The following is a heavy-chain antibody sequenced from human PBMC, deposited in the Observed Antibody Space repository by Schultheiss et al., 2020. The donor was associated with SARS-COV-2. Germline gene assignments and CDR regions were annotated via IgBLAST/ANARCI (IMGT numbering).Heavy chain of an antibody. J-gene: IGHJ6*02. CDR3: ARGYCSSTSCYTGYYYYGMDV. CDR1: GFTFSSYG. V-gene: IGHV3-30*03. D-gene: IGHD2-2*02. CDR2: ISYDGSNK. Sequence: GGSLRLSCAASGFTFSSYGMHWVRQAPGKGLEWVAVISYDGSNKYYADSVKGRFTISRDNSKNTLYLQMNSLRDEDTAVYYCARGYCSSTSCYTGYYYYGMDVWGQGTTVTVSS.